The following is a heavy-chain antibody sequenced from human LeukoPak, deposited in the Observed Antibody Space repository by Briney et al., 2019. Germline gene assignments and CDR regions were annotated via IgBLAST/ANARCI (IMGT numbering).Heavy chain of an antibody. CDR1: GYTFTSYG. CDR3: ARVRRVPAANWFDP. CDR2: ISAYNGNT. J-gene: IGHJ5*02. Sequence: GASVKVSCKASGYTFTSYGISWVRQAPGQGLEWMGWISAYNGNTNYAQKLQGRVTMTTDTSTSTAYMELRSLRSDDTAVYYCARVRRVPAANWFDPWGQGTLVTVSS. D-gene: IGHD2-2*01. V-gene: IGHV1-18*01.